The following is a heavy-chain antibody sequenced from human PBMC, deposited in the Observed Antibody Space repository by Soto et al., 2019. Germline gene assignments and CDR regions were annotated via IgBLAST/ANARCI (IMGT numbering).Heavy chain of an antibody. CDR3: SKQTIAAGMKHFAP. Sequence: GGSLRLSCAASGFSFTNFAMSWVRQAPGKGLEWVAGIGASGDITWYADSVKGRLSISRDNFRNMLYLQMNSLRVEDTAVYYCSKQTIAAGMKHFAPWAQRALVTVSS. D-gene: IGHD3-3*02. CDR1: GFSFTNFA. V-gene: IGHV3-23*01. J-gene: IGHJ1*01. CDR2: IGASGDIT.